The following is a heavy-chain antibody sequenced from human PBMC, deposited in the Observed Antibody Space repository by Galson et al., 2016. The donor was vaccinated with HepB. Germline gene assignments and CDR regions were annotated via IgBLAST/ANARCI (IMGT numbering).Heavy chain of an antibody. CDR2: ISSDGTSQ. CDR3: ARGSGRTIYELHN. CDR1: GFTFRNDV. J-gene: IGHJ4*02. D-gene: IGHD3-3*01. Sequence: SLRLSCATFGFTFRNDVMHWVRQAPVKGLEWVALISSDGTSQYYADSVKGRITISRDNSNNTVYLQMSSLRGDDTALYYCARGSGRTIYELHNWGRGTLVTVSS. V-gene: IGHV3-30-3*01.